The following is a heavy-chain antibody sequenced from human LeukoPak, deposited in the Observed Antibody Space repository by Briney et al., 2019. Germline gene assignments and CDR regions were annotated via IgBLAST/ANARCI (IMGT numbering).Heavy chain of an antibody. CDR1: GFTFSSYE. CDR3: ARGLSAYYYMDV. Sequence: GGSLRLSCAASGFTFSSYEMNWVRQAPGKGLEWVSYISSSGSTIYYADSVKGRFTISRDNAKNSLYLQMNSLRAEDTAVYYCARGLSAYYYMDVWGKGTTVTVSS. D-gene: IGHD1-26*01. CDR2: ISSSGSTI. J-gene: IGHJ6*03. V-gene: IGHV3-48*03.